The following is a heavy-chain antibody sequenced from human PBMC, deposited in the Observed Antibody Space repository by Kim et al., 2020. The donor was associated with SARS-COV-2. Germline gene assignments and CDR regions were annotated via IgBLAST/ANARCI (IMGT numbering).Heavy chain of an antibody. CDR2: MNPNSGNT. CDR3: ARGRRTPMIVVVIPFDYYGLDV. J-gene: IGHJ6*02. V-gene: IGHV1-8*01. CDR1: GYTFTSYD. D-gene: IGHD3-22*01. Sequence: ASVKVSCKASGYTFTSYDINWVRQATGQGLEWMGWMNPNSGNTGYAQKFQGRVTMTRNTSISTAYMELSSLRSEDTAVYYCARGRRTPMIVVVIPFDYYGLDVWGQGTTVTVSS.